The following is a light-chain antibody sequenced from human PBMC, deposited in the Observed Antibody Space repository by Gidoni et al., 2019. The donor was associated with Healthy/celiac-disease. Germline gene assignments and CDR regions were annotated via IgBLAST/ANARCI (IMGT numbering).Light chain of an antibody. V-gene: IGKV1-39*01. CDR3: QQSYSTRWT. CDR1: QSISSY. Sequence: DIQMPQSPSSLSASVGDRVTITCRASQSISSYLNWYQQKPGKAPKLLIYAASSLQSGVPSRFSGSVSGTDFTLTISSLQPEDFATYYCQQSYSTRWTFGQGTRVEIK. CDR2: AAS. J-gene: IGKJ1*01.